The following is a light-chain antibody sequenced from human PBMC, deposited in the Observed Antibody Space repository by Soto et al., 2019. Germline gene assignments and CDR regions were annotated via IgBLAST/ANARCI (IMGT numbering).Light chain of an antibody. J-gene: IGKJ4*01. Sequence: DVQMTQSPSSLSAFVGDRVTITCRASQGIAPYLAWFQQKPGKVPKLLIYATSTLQSGVPSRFSCSGSGTDFTLTISSLQPEDVATYYCQKYYTAPLTFGGGTKVDIK. CDR3: QKYYTAPLT. V-gene: IGKV1-27*01. CDR2: ATS. CDR1: QGIAPY.